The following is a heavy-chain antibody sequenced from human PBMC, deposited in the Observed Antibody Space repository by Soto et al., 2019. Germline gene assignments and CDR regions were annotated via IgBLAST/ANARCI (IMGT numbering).Heavy chain of an antibody. J-gene: IGHJ4*02. Sequence: SVKVSCKASGGTFSSYAISWVRQAPGQRLEWMGGIIPIFGTANYAPKFQGRVTITAGESTSTAYMELSSLRSEDTAVYYCATIPRGYCSGGSGYQAANTNFDYWGQGTLVTVSS. D-gene: IGHD2-15*01. V-gene: IGHV1-69*13. CDR2: IIPIFGTA. CDR3: ATIPRGYCSGGSGYQAANTNFDY. CDR1: GGTFSSYA.